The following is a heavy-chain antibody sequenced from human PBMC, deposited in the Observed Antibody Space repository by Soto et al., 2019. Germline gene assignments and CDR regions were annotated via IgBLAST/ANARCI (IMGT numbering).Heavy chain of an antibody. Sequence: EVQLLESGGGLVQPGGSLRLSCAASGLTFSNYAMSWVRQAPGTGLEWVAVIIGSGGSTYYADSVKGRFTISRDNSKNTLSLQMNSLTAEDTAVYYCAKPNLYCSSTSCYDYWGQGILVTVSS. CDR2: IIGSGGST. CDR3: AKPNLYCSSTSCYDY. J-gene: IGHJ4*02. V-gene: IGHV3-23*01. D-gene: IGHD2-2*01. CDR1: GLTFSNYA.